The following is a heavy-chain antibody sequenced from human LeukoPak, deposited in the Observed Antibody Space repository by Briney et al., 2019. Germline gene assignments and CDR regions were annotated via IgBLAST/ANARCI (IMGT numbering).Heavy chain of an antibody. J-gene: IGHJ5*02. Sequence: ASVKVSCKASGYTFTSYYMHWVRQAPGQGLEWMGIINPSGGSTSYAQKFQGRVTMTRDMSTSTVYMELNSLRSEDTAVYYCARVRYQLLSHNWFDPWGQGTLVTVSS. CDR3: ARVRYQLLSHNWFDP. CDR1: GYTFTSYY. D-gene: IGHD2-2*01. CDR2: INPSGGST. V-gene: IGHV1-46*01.